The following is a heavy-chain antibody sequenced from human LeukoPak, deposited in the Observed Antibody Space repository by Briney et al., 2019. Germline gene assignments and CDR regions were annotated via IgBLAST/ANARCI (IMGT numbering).Heavy chain of an antibody. CDR2: IYYSGST. D-gene: IGHD3-10*01. CDR3: ARENYYGSGSYHYYYYYMDV. J-gene: IGHJ6*03. V-gene: IGHV4-59*01. CDR1: GGSISSYY. Sequence: SETLSLTCAVSGGSISSYYWSWIWQPPGKGLERIGDIYYSGSTNYNPSLKSRVTISVDTSKNQFSLKLSSVTAADTAVYYCARENYYGSGSYHYYYYYMDVWGKGTTVTISS.